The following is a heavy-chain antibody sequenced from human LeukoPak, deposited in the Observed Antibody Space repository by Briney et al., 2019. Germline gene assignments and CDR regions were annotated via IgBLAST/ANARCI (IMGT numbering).Heavy chain of an antibody. V-gene: IGHV4-59*01. Sequence: SETLSLTCTVSGGSISSYYWSWIRQPPGKGLEWIGYIYYSGSTNYNPSLKSRVTISVDTSKNQFSPKLSSVTAADTAVYYCARGRPETGISYAFDIWGQGTMVTVSS. CDR3: ARGRPETGISYAFDI. CDR1: GGSISSYY. CDR2: IYYSGST. D-gene: IGHD6-13*01. J-gene: IGHJ3*02.